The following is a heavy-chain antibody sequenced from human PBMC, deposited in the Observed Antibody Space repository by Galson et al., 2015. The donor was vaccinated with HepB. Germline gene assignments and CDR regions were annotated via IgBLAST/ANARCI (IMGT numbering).Heavy chain of an antibody. Sequence: SLRLSCATSGFTFSNLYMNWVRQAPGKGLEWVANIKADGTEKNYVDSVKGRFIISSDNAKNSPYLQMNNLRAEDTAVYYWARGHYDNYCGQGTLVTVSS. J-gene: IGHJ4*02. V-gene: IGHV3-7*04. D-gene: IGHD3-3*01. CDR3: ARGHYDNY. CDR1: GFTFSNLY. CDR2: IKADGTEK.